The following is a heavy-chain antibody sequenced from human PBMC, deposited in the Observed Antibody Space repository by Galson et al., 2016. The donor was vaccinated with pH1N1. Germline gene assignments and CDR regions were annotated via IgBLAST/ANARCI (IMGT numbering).Heavy chain of an antibody. V-gene: IGHV3-30*02. J-gene: IGHJ4*02. CDR2: IRFDENNN. D-gene: IGHD4-17*01. CDR1: GFSFRSYW. CDR3: AKDRAANYGDYWDY. Sequence: SLRLSCAASGFSFRSYWMSWVRQAPGKGLEWVAFIRFDENNNYYADSVKGRFTISRDSSKNMLYLQMNSLRAEDTAVYYCAKDRAANYGDYWDYWGQGTLVTVSS.